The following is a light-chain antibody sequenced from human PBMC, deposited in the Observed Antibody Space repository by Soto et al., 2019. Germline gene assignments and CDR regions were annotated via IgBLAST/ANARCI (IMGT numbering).Light chain of an antibody. CDR3: SSYAGSSNVV. CDR2: EVS. J-gene: IGLJ3*02. Sequence: HSVLTQPPSASGSPGQSVTISCTGTSSDVGGYNYVSWYQQHPGKAPKLMIYEVSKRPSGVPDRFSGSKSGNTASLTVSGLQAEDEADYYCSSYAGSSNVVFGGGTKVTVL. V-gene: IGLV2-8*01. CDR1: SSDVGGYNY.